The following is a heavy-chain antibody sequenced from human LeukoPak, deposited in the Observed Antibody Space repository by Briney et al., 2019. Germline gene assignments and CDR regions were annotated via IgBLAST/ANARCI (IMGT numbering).Heavy chain of an antibody. Sequence: GGSLRLSCAATGFTFKDYGMHWVRQPPGKGLEWDPGINWNGGGTDYADSVKGRFTISRDNAKNSLYLQMTSLRPEDTALYYCAKHLRATNTYIFFGLDVWGQGTTVTVSS. CDR1: GFTFKDYG. CDR3: AKHLRATNTYIFFGLDV. CDR2: INWNGGGT. D-gene: IGHD1-26*01. V-gene: IGHV3-9*01. J-gene: IGHJ6*02.